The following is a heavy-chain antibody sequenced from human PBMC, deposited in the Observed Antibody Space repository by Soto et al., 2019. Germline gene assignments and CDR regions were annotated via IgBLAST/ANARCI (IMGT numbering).Heavy chain of an antibody. Sequence: GASVKVSCKASGYTFTSYAMHWVRQAPGQRLEWMGWINAGNGNTKYSQKFQGRVTITRDTSASTAYMELSSLRSEDTAVYYCAKGYNRSGYSWSAPWAREPWSPSPQ. D-gene: IGHD3-22*01. CDR1: GYTFTSYA. J-gene: IGHJ5*02. V-gene: IGHV1-3*01. CDR2: INAGNGNT. CDR3: AKGYNRSGYSWSAP.